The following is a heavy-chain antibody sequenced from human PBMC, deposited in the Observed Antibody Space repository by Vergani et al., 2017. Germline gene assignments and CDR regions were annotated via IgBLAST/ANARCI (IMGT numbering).Heavy chain of an antibody. J-gene: IGHJ6*03. CDR1: GYTFTGYY. CDR3: ASNVGKLEAARPGYYYYYMDV. Sequence: QVQLVQSGAEVKKPGASVKVSCKASGYTFTGYYMHWVRQAPGQGLEWMGWINPNSGGTNYAQKFQGRVTMTRDTSIRTAYMELSRLRSDDTAVYYCASNVGKLEAARPGYYYYYMDVWGKGTTVTVSS. D-gene: IGHD6-6*01. CDR2: INPNSGGT. V-gene: IGHV1-2*02.